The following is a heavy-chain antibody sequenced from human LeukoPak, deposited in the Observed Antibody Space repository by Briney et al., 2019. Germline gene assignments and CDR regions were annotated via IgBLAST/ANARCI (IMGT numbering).Heavy chain of an antibody. J-gene: IGHJ4*02. CDR3: AKPPLPLGYCSGGSCYFLDY. V-gene: IGHV3-23*01. CDR1: GFTFDDYA. D-gene: IGHD2-15*01. Sequence: GGSLRLSCAASGFTFDDYAMHWVRQAPGKGLEWVSAISSSGGATYYADSVKGRFTISRDNSKNTLYLQMNSLRAEDTAVYYCAKPPLPLGYCSGGSCYFLDYWGQGTLVTVSS. CDR2: ISSSGGAT.